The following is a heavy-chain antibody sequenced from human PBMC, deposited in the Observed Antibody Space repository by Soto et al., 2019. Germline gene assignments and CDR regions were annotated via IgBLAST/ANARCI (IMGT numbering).Heavy chain of an antibody. CDR2: IYYSGST. CDR1: GGSISSGDYY. J-gene: IGHJ6*02. D-gene: IGHD6-13*01. CDR3: ARDGGIAAAESYYYGMDV. Sequence: PSETLSLTCTVPGGSISSGDYYWSWLRQPPGKGLEWIGYIYYSGSTYYNPSLKSRVTISVDTSKNQFSLKLSSVTAADTAVYYCARDGGIAAAESYYYGMDVWGQGTTVTVSS. V-gene: IGHV4-30-4*01.